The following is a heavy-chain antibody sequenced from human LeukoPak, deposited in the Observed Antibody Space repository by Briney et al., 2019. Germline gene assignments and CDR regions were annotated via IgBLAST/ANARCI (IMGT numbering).Heavy chain of an antibody. CDR2: IYYSGST. CDR1: GFTFSSYS. J-gene: IGHJ4*02. V-gene: IGHV4-39*01. CDR3: ARHGSHMVRGVIGY. D-gene: IGHD3-10*01. Sequence: PGGSLRLSCAASGFTFSSYSMNWIRQPPGKGLEWIGSIYYSGSTYYNPSLKSRVTISVDTSKNQFSLKLSSVTATDTAVYYCARHGSHMVRGVIGYWGQGTLVTVSS.